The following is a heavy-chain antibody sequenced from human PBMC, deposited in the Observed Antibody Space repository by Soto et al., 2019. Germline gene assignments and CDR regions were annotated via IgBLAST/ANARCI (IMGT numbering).Heavy chain of an antibody. V-gene: IGHV3-53*01. CDR1: GLPVAGSY. CDR2: IYNDGTT. Sequence: PGGSLRLSCVASGLPVAGSYMAWVRQAPGKGLEWASVIYNDGTTYYSQSVEGRFTISRDTSKNTLYLQMDRLRDEDTVVYYCVRPLPSGQTHARDVWGQGTTVTVSS. D-gene: IGHD3-10*01. J-gene: IGHJ6*02. CDR3: VRPLPSGQTHARDV.